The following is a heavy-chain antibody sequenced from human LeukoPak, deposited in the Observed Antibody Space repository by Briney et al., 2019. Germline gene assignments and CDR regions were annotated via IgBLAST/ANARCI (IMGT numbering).Heavy chain of an antibody. J-gene: IGHJ4*02. V-gene: IGHV3-74*01. CDR1: GFTFSSYW. D-gene: IGHD5-12*01. CDR2: INSDGSST. Sequence: PGGSLRLSCAASGFTFSSYWMHWVRQAPGKGLVWVSRINSDGSSTSYADSVKGRFTISRDNAKNTLYLQMNSLRAEDTAVYYCARAGYSGYDEDYWGQGTLVTVSS. CDR3: ARAGYSGYDEDY.